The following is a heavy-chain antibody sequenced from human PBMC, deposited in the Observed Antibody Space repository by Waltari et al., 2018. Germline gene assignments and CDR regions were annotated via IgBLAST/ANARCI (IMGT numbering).Heavy chain of an antibody. V-gene: IGHV4-39*01. D-gene: IGHD6-13*01. CDR3: ARTGPYTSSWAKTYYFDY. J-gene: IGHJ4*02. CDR1: GGSISSSNYY. Sequence: QLQLQESGPGLVKPSETLSLTCTVSGGSISSSNYYWGWIRPPPGKGLEWIGCIYYSGSTYYNPSLKSRVTISVDTSKNQFSLKLSSVTAADTAVYYCARTGPYTSSWAKTYYFDYWGQGALVTVSS. CDR2: IYYSGST.